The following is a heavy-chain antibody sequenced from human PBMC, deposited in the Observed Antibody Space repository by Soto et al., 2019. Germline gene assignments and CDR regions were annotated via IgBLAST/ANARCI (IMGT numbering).Heavy chain of an antibody. Sequence: ASVKVFCKASGYTFTSYYMHWVRQAPGQGLEWMGIINPSGGSTSYAQKFQGRVTMTRDTSTSTVYMELSSLRSEDTAVYYCARDRPDTAMVTVLGMDVWGQGTTVTVSS. CDR2: INPSGGST. J-gene: IGHJ6*02. CDR3: ARDRPDTAMVTVLGMDV. CDR1: GYTFTSYY. V-gene: IGHV1-46*01. D-gene: IGHD5-18*01.